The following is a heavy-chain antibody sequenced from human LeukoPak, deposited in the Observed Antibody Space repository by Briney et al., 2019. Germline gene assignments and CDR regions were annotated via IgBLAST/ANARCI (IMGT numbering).Heavy chain of an antibody. CDR2: IYTSGST. Sequence: SQTLSLTCTVSGGSISSGNYYWSWIRQPAGKGLEWIGRIYTSGSTNYNPSLKRRVTISVDTSKNQFSLKLSSVTAADTAVYYCARNIPARPQDYWGQGTLVTVSS. V-gene: IGHV4-61*02. CDR3: ARNIPARPQDY. D-gene: IGHD6-6*01. CDR1: GGSISSGNYY. J-gene: IGHJ4*02.